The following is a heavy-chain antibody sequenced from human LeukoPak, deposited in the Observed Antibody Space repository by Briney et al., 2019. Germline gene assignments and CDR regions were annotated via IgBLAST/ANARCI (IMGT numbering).Heavy chain of an antibody. V-gene: IGHV3-23*01. CDR2: ISGSGGTT. J-gene: IGHJ4*02. Sequence: GGSLRLSCVVSGFTFSSYAMSWVRQAPGKGLEWVSGISGSGGTTYYAESVKGRFTISRDNSKNTLYLQMNSLRAEDTAVYYCAKGSYCDYWGQGTLVTVSS. CDR3: AKGSYCDY. CDR1: GFTFSSYA.